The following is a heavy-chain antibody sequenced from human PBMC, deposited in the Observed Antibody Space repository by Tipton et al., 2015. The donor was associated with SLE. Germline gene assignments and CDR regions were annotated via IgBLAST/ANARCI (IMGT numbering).Heavy chain of an antibody. CDR3: ASIAAAGKWYFDL. CDR1: GGSISSYY. Sequence: LSLTCTVSGGSISSYYWSWIRQPPGKGLEWIGYIYYSGSTNYNPSLKSRVTISVDTSKNQFSLKLSSVTAADTAVYYCASIAAAGKWYFDLWGRGTLVTVSS. J-gene: IGHJ2*01. CDR2: IYYSGST. D-gene: IGHD6-13*01. V-gene: IGHV4-59*01.